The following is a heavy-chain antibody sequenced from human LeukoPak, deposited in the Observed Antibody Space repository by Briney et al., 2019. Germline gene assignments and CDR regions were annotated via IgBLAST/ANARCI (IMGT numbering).Heavy chain of an antibody. J-gene: IGHJ6*02. Sequence: PSETLSLTCTVSGSSISSYYWSWIRRPAGKGLEWIGRIYTSGSTNYNPSLKSRVTMSVDTSKNQFSLKLSSVTAADTAVYYCARDLVRGVKRLSYGMDVWGQGTTVTVSS. CDR3: ARDLVRGVKRLSYGMDV. CDR2: IYTSGST. V-gene: IGHV4-4*07. CDR1: GSSISSYY. D-gene: IGHD3-10*01.